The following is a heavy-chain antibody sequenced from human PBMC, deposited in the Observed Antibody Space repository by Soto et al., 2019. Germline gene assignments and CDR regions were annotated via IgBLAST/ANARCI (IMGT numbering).Heavy chain of an antibody. CDR3: ARLSGGYNWNYLGYYYYYVDV. CDR2: IYYSGST. V-gene: IGHV4-59*01. J-gene: IGHJ6*03. Sequence: QVQLQESGPGLVKPSETLSLTCTVSGGSISSYYWSWIRQPPGKGLEWIGYIYYSGSTNYNPSLKSRVTISVDTSKNQFSLKLSSVTAADTAVYYCARLSGGYNWNYLGYYYYYVDVWGKGTTVTVSS. CDR1: GGSISSYY. D-gene: IGHD1-7*01.